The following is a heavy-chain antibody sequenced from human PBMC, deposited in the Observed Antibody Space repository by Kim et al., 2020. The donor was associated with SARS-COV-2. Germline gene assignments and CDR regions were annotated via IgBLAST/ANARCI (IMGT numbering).Heavy chain of an antibody. CDR2: IFSGGST. V-gene: IGHV3-66*02. J-gene: IGHJ4*02. CDR1: GFTVSGNY. CDR3: ARDRSPIDY. Sequence: GGSLRLSCAVSGFTVSGNYMTWVRQAPGKGLEWVSAIFSGGSTFYEDSVKGRFTISRDNSKNTLSLQMNSLRAGDTAVYYCARDRSPIDYWGQGTLVTVSS.